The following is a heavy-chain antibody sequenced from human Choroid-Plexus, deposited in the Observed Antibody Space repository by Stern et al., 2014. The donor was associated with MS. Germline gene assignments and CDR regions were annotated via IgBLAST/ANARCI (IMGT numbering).Heavy chain of an antibody. CDR2: INPNTGGT. V-gene: IGHV1-2*02. CDR3: ARDQRGITIFGVVTDYYYLGMDV. Sequence: QLVQSGAEVKKPGASVKVSCKTSGYIFTGYYIHWVRQAPGQGLEWMAWINPNTGGTKYAQKFQGRVTMSRDTSISTAYVEVSSLTSDDTAVYYCARDQRGITIFGVVTDYYYLGMDVWGQGTTVTVSS. J-gene: IGHJ6*02. D-gene: IGHD3-3*01. CDR1: GYIFTGYY.